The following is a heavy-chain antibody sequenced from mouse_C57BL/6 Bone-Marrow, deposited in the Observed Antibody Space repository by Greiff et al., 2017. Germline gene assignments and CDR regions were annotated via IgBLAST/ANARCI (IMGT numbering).Heavy chain of an antibody. CDR2: IYPRSGNT. CDR1: GYTFTSYG. CDR3: ARDDYDWFAY. J-gene: IGHJ3*01. Sequence: VQVVESGAELARPGASVKLSCKASGYTFTSYGISWVKQRTGQGLEWIGEIYPRSGNTYYNEKFKGKATRTADKSSSTAYMELRSLTSEDSAVYFCARDDYDWFAYWGQGTLVTVSA. D-gene: IGHD2-4*01. V-gene: IGHV1-81*01.